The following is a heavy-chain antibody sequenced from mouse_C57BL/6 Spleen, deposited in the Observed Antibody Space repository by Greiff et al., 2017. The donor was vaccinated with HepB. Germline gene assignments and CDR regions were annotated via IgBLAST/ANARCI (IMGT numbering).Heavy chain of an antibody. J-gene: IGHJ1*03. CDR1: GYTFTSYG. V-gene: IGHV1-81*01. Sequence: VQLQQSGAELARPGASVKLSCKASGYTFTSYGISWVKQRTGQGLEWIGEIYPRSGNTYYNEKFKGKATLTADKSSSTAYMELRSLTSEDSAVYFCARGTTVVGGDWYFDVWGTGTTVTVSS. CDR2: IYPRSGNT. CDR3: ARGTTVVGGDWYFDV. D-gene: IGHD1-1*01.